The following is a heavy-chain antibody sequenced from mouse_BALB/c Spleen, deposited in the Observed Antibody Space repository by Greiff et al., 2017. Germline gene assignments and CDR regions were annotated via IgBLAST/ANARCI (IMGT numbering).Heavy chain of an antibody. CDR2: ISDGGSYT. V-gene: IGHV5-4*02. D-gene: IGHD1-1*01. CDR1: GFTFSDYY. J-gene: IGHJ2*01. CDR3: ARVTTVVADY. Sequence: EVNVVESGGGLVKPGGSLKLSCAASGFTFSDYYMYWVRQTPEKRLEWVATISDGGSYTYYPDSVKGRFTISRDNAKNNLYLQMSSLKSEDTAMYYCARVTTVVADYWGQGTTLTVSS.